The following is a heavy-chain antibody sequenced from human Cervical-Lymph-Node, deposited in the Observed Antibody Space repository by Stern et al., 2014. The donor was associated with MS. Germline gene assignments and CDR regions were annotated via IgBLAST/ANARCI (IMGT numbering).Heavy chain of an antibody. D-gene: IGHD3-10*01. V-gene: IGHV3-9*01. J-gene: IGHJ4*02. Sequence: EVQLVESGGGLVQPGRSLRLSCAASGFTFDDYAMHWVRQAPGKGLEWGSGISWNSGSIGYADSVKGRFTISRDNAKNSLYLQMNSLRAEDTALYYCAKGHYYGSGSLDYWGQGTLVTVSS. CDR2: ISWNSGSI. CDR3: AKGHYYGSGSLDY. CDR1: GFTFDDYA.